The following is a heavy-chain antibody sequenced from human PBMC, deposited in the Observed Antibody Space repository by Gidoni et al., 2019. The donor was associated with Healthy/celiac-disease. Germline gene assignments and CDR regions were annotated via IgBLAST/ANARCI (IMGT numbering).Heavy chain of an antibody. D-gene: IGHD2-2*01. CDR3: ATWGGYCSSTSCPYYYGMDV. CDR2: ISSSGSTI. CDR1: GFTFSDYY. V-gene: IGHV3-11*01. Sequence: QVQLVESGGGLVKPGGSLRLSCAASGFTFSDYYMSWISQAPGKGLEWVSYISSSGSTIYYADSVKGRFTISRDNAKNSLYLQMNSLRAEDTAVYYCATWGGYCSSTSCPYYYGMDVWGQGTTVTVSS. J-gene: IGHJ6*02.